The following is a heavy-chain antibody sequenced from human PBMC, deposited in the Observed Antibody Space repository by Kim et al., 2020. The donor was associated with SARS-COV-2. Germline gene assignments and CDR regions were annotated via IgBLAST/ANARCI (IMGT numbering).Heavy chain of an antibody. V-gene: IGHV1-3*01. J-gene: IGHJ4*02. CDR1: GYTFTSYA. CDR2: INAGNGNT. D-gene: IGHD3-10*01. Sequence: ASVKVSCKASGYTFTSYAMHWVRQAPGQRLEWMGWINAGNGNTKYSQKFQGRVTITRDTSASTAYMELSSLRSEDTAVYYCARGERFMVRGVMYYWGQGTLVTVSS. CDR3: ARGERFMVRGVMYY.